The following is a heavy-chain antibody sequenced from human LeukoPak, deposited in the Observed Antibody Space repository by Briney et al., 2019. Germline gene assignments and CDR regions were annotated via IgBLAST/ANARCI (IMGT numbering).Heavy chain of an antibody. CDR3: TRGSHYDSSGFTLFDL. V-gene: IGHV3-66*01. CDR2: IYSGGST. J-gene: IGHJ2*01. D-gene: IGHD3-22*01. Sequence: GGSLRLSCAASGFTVSSSYMSWARQAPGKGLEWVSVIYSGGSTYYADSVKGRFAISRDNSQNTLSLQMNSLRAEDTAVYYCTRGSHYDSSGFTLFDLWGRGTLVTVSS. CDR1: GFTVSSSY.